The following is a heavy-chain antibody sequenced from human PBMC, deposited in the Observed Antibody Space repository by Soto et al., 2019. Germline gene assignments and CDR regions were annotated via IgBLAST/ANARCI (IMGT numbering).Heavy chain of an antibody. CDR3: ASGPVVPAARFAY. J-gene: IGHJ4*02. CDR1: GGPISSGGYY. V-gene: IGHV4-31*03. Sequence: QVQLQESGPGLVKPSQTLSLTCTVSGGPISSGGYYWSWIRQHPGKGLEWIGYIYYSGSTYYNPSLKSRVTISVDTSKNQFSLRLSSVTAADTAVYYCASGPVVPAARFAYWGQGTLVTVSS. D-gene: IGHD2-2*01. CDR2: IYYSGST.